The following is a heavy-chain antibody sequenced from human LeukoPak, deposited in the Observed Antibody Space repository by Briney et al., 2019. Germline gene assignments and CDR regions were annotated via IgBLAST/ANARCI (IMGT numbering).Heavy chain of an antibody. J-gene: IGHJ4*02. CDR3: ARRVTAEHYFDY. D-gene: IGHD4-11*01. Sequence: SETLSLTCTVSGGSISSYYWSWIRQPPGKGLEWIGYIYYSGSTYYNPSLKSRVTISLDTSKTQFSLKLSSVTAADTAIYYCARRVTAEHYFDYWGQGTLVTVSS. CDR2: IYYSGST. V-gene: IGHV4-59*08. CDR1: GGSISSYY.